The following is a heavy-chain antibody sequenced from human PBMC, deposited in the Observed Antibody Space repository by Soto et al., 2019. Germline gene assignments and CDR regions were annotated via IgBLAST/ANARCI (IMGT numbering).Heavy chain of an antibody. CDR3: ARTSLTIFGPSNDYYGMGV. CDR2: ISYSGSA. D-gene: IGHD3-3*01. CDR1: GGSISSGEYY. Sequence: SETLSLTCTVSGGSISSGEYYWTWIRQPPGKGLEWIGYISYSGSAHYSPSLKSRVSITVDTSKNQFSLNLASVSAEDTAVYYCARTSLTIFGPSNDYYGMGVWGQGTTVTVSS. V-gene: IGHV4-30-4*01. J-gene: IGHJ6*02.